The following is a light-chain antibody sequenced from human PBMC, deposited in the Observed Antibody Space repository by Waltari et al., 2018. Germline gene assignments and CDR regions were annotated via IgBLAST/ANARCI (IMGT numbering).Light chain of an antibody. CDR3: QQYYTAPYT. CDR2: WAS. J-gene: IGKJ2*01. CDR1: QSLLYNSNNKNY. Sequence: DIVMTQSPDSLAVSLGEKATINCKSNQSLLYNSNNKNYLAWYQQKPGQHLKLFFYWASSRESGVPDRFSGSGSGTDFTLTIGSLQAEDVAVYYCQQYYTAPYTFGQGTKLEIK. V-gene: IGKV4-1*01.